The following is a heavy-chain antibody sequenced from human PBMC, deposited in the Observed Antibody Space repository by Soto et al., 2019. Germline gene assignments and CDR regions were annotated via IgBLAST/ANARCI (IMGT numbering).Heavy chain of an antibody. CDR2: MSYDGNSK. Sequence: QVQLVESGGGVVQPGRSLRLSCAASGFTFSSYSMHWVRQAPGKGQAWVAAMSYDGNSKYFADSVKGRFTISRDNSKNPLSLQMNSLGAEDSAVYYCARGRTVRDHDDFDLWGQGTLVTVSS. V-gene: IGHV3-30-3*01. CDR1: GFTFSSYS. J-gene: IGHJ4*02. CDR3: ARGRTVRDHDDFDL. D-gene: IGHD2-21*01.